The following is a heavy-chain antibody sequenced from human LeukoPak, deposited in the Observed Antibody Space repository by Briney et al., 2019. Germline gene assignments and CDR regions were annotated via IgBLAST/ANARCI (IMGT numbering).Heavy chain of an antibody. Sequence: PGGSLRLSCAASGFTFSSYSMNWVRQAPGKGLEWVSSISSSSSYIYYADSVKGRFTISRDNSKNTLYLQMNSLRAEDTAVYYCAKEIDFTDDYGDYYFDYWGQGTLVTVSS. J-gene: IGHJ4*02. D-gene: IGHD4-17*01. CDR3: AKEIDFTDDYGDYYFDY. CDR2: ISSSSSYI. V-gene: IGHV3-21*01. CDR1: GFTFSSYS.